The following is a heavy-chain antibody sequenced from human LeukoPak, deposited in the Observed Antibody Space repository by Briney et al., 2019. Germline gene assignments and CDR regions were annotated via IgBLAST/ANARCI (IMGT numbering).Heavy chain of an antibody. Sequence: GGSLRLSCAASGFTFSSFALSWVRQAPGKGLQWVSAISASSTSTYYEDSVKGRFTISRDNSKNTLYLQMNSLRAEDTAVYYCAKSSIFYDSSGYYVGEKYYFDYWGQGTLVTVSS. CDR1: GFTFSSFA. CDR2: ISASSTST. D-gene: IGHD3-22*01. J-gene: IGHJ4*02. V-gene: IGHV3-23*01. CDR3: AKSSIFYDSSGYYVGEKYYFDY.